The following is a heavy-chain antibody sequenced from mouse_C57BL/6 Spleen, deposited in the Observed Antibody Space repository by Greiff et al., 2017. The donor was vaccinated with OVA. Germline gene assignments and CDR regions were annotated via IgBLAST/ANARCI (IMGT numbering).Heavy chain of an antibody. D-gene: IGHD3-3*01. CDR1: GFTFSDYG. CDR2: ISSGSSTI. Sequence: DVHLVESGGGLVKPGGSLKLSCAASGFTFSDYGMHWVRQAPEKGLEWVSYISSGSSTIYYADTVKGRFTISRDNAKNTLFLQMTSLRSEDTAMYYCARGGRDFDYWGQGTTLTVSS. J-gene: IGHJ2*01. V-gene: IGHV5-17*01. CDR3: ARGGRDFDY.